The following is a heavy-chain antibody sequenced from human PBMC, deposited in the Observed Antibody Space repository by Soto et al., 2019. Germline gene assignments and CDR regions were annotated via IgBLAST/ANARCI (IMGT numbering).Heavy chain of an antibody. J-gene: IGHJ6*03. CDR3: ARSDLITNYYYYYYMDV. CDR2: IKQDGSEK. D-gene: IGHD3-10*01. CDR1: GFTFSSYW. Sequence: EVQLVESGGGLVQPGGSLRLSCAASGFTFSSYWMSWVRQAPGKGLEWVANIKQDGSEKYYVDSVKGRFTISRDNAKNSLYLQMNSLRAEDTAVYYCARSDLITNYYYYYYMDVWGKGTTVTVSS. V-gene: IGHV3-7*01.